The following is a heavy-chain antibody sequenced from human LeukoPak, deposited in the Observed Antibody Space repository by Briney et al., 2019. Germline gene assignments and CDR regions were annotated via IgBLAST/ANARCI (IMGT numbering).Heavy chain of an antibody. Sequence: GGSLRLSCAASGFTFDDYAMHWVRQAPGKGLEWVSLISWDGGSTYYADSVKGRFTISRDNSKNSLYLQMNSLRAEDTALYYCAKGASYGYYYYYYYMDVWGEGTTVTVSS. CDR3: AKGASYGYYYYYYYMDV. CDR1: GFTFDDYA. V-gene: IGHV3-43D*03. J-gene: IGHJ6*03. CDR2: ISWDGGST. D-gene: IGHD5-18*01.